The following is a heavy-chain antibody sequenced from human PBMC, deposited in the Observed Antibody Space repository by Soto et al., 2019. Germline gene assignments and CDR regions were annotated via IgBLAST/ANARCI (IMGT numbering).Heavy chain of an antibody. D-gene: IGHD2-21*02. V-gene: IGHV3-30-3*01. J-gene: IGHJ6*02. CDR1: GFTFSGYA. CDR3: ARAELTGRGMTTAADYYGMDV. CDR2: ISYDGTNK. Sequence: VNLVESGGGVVQPGRSLRLSCAASGFTFSGYALHWVRQTPGKGLEWMAVISYDGTNKYYAGSVEGRFTISRDNSRNTVYVQMNSLRRKGTAIYYCARAELTGRGMTTAADYYGMDVWGQGTTVTVSS.